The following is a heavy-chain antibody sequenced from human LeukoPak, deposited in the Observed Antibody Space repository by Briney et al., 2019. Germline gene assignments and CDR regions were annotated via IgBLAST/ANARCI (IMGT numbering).Heavy chain of an antibody. Sequence: GGSLRLSCAASGFTFSNYSMNWVRQAPGKGLEWVSLIGSTRSYIYYADSVKGRFTISRDNSKNTLYLEMNSLRAEDTAVYYCAKDIGSYYDYWGQGILVTVSS. CDR1: GFTFSNYS. CDR2: IGSTRSYI. CDR3: AKDIGSYYDY. V-gene: IGHV3-21*01. D-gene: IGHD3-10*01. J-gene: IGHJ4*02.